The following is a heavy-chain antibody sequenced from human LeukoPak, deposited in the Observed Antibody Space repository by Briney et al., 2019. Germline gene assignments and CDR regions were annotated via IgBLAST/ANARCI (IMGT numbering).Heavy chain of an antibody. D-gene: IGHD3-16*02. Sequence: PGGSLRLSCAASGFTLSTYAMSWVRQAPGKGLEWVSGIRGSFGTAEYADAVQGRFTISRDNSKNTVYLQMNSLRVEDTAVYYCTKDFYVWGNYRDFDYWGQGTLVTVSS. CDR3: TKDFYVWGNYRDFDY. V-gene: IGHV3-23*01. CDR1: GFTLSTYA. J-gene: IGHJ4*02. CDR2: IRGSFGTA.